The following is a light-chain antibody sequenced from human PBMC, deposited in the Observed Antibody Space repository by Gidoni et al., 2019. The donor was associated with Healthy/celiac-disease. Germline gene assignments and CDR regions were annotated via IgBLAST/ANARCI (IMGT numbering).Light chain of an antibody. V-gene: IGKV1-5*03. CDR3: QQYNSYSRT. CDR2: KAS. CDR1: QSISSW. J-gene: IGKJ1*01. Sequence: DIQMTQSPSTLPASVGDRVTITCRASQSISSWLAWYQQKPGKAPKLLIYKASSLESGVPSRFSGSGSGTEFTPTISSLQPDDFATYYCQQYNSYSRTFGQGTKVEIK.